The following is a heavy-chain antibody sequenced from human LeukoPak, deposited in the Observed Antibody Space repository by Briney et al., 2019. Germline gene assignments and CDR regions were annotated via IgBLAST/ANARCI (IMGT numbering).Heavy chain of an antibody. V-gene: IGHV3-23*01. CDR2: ISGSGGST. CDR1: GFTFSSYA. Sequence: GGSLRLSCAASGFTFSSYAMSWVRQAPGKGLEWVSAISGSGGSTYYADSVKGRFTISRDNSKNTLYLQMNSLRAEDTAVYYCARDIVVGTYFDYWGQGTLVTVSS. J-gene: IGHJ4*02. CDR3: ARDIVVGTYFDY. D-gene: IGHD2-15*01.